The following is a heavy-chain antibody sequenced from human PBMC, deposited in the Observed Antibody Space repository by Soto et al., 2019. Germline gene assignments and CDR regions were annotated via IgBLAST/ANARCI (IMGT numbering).Heavy chain of an antibody. V-gene: IGHV3-48*01. J-gene: IGHJ4*02. Sequence: TGGSLRLSCAASGFTFSTFSMNWVRQAPGKGPEWVSYISSSSSTIYYADSVKGRFTISRDNAKNSLYLQMNSLRAEDTAVYYCMFTSFSSPQLDYWGQGALVTVSS. CDR1: GFTFSTFS. CDR2: ISSSSSTI. D-gene: IGHD1-1*01. CDR3: MFTSFSSPQLDY.